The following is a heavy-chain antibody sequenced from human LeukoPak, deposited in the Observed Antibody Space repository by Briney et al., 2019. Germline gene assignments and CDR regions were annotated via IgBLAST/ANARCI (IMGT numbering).Heavy chain of an antibody. CDR3: AKRENYYDSSGYPRLDAFDI. D-gene: IGHD3-22*01. Sequence: GGSLTLSCAASGFTFSSYAMSWVRPAPGKGLEWVSAISGRGGSTYYADSVKGRFTIPRDNSKNTLYLQMNSLRAEDTAVYYCAKRENYYDSSGYPRLDAFDIWGQGTMVTVSS. CDR1: GFTFSSYA. V-gene: IGHV3-23*01. J-gene: IGHJ3*02. CDR2: ISGRGGST.